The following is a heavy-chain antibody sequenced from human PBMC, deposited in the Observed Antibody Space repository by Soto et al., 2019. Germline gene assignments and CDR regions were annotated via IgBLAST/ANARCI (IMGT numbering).Heavy chain of an antibody. CDR3: ARGGLIAARQIGNYYGMDV. V-gene: IGHV1-3*01. CDR1: GYTFTSYA. Sequence: WASVKVSCKASGYTFTSYAMHWVRQAPGQRLEWMGWINAGNGNTKYSQKFQGRVTITRDTSASTAYMELSSLRSEDTAVYYCARGGLIAARQIGNYYGMDVWGQGTTVTVSS. J-gene: IGHJ6*02. CDR2: INAGNGNT. D-gene: IGHD6-6*01.